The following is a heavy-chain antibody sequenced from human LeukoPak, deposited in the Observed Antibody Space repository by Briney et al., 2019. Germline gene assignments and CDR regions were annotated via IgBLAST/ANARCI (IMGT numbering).Heavy chain of an antibody. CDR1: GYSISSGYY. J-gene: IGHJ6*03. D-gene: IGHD6-6*01. CDR3: ARGRKQLVLFYLRPHPGHMDV. Sequence: SETLSLTCTVPGYSISSGYYWGWIRQPPGKGLEWIGSIYHSGSTYYNPSLKSRVTISVDTSKNQFSLKLSSVTAADTAVYYCARGRKQLVLFYLRPHPGHMDVWGKGTTVTVSS. CDR2: IYHSGST. V-gene: IGHV4-38-2*02.